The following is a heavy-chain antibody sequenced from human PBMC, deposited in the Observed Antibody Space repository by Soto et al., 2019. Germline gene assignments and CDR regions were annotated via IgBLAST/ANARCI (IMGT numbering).Heavy chain of an antibody. J-gene: IGHJ4*01. Sequence: QVQLVQSGAEVKKPGASVKVSCKASGYTFTSYGISWVRQAPGQGLEWMGWISAYNGNTNYAQKLQGRVTMTTDASTSTGDMEVGSLRSDDTAGYYCAGEVKQWPVMGPLYLYWGHGTLVTDSS. D-gene: IGHD6-19*01. CDR3: AGEVKQWPVMGPLYLY. CDR2: ISAYNGNT. CDR1: GYTFTSYG. V-gene: IGHV1-18*04.